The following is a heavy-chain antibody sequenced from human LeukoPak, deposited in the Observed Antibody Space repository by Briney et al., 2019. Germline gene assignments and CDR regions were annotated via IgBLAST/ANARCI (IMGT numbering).Heavy chain of an antibody. CDR2: ISGSGGST. V-gene: IGHV3-23*01. CDR3: ATAIVVVPAATHDDY. Sequence: GSLRLSCAASGFTFSSYAMSWVRQAPGKGLEWVSAISGSGGSTYYADSVKGRFTISRDNAKNSLYLQMNSLRAEDTAVYYCATAIVVVPAATHDDYWGQGTLVAVSS. J-gene: IGHJ4*02. CDR1: GFTFSSYA. D-gene: IGHD2-2*01.